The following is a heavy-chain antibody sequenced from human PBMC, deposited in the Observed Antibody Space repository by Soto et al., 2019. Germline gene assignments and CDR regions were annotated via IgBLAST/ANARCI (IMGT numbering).Heavy chain of an antibody. V-gene: IGHV4-4*02. CDR1: SGPISSGNW. Sequence: SETLSLTCAVSSGPISSGNWWSWVRQPPGKGLEWIGEIHHSGSTNYNPSLKSRVTISVDESKNQFSLKVSSVTDADSAVYYCSTNWNYRLDPWGQGTLVTVSS. CDR3: STNWNYRLDP. J-gene: IGHJ5*02. D-gene: IGHD1-7*01. CDR2: IHHSGST.